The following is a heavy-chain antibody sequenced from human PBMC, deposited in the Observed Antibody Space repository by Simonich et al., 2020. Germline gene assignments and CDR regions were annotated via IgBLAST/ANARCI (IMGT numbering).Heavy chain of an antibody. Sequence: VQLVESGGGLVQPGGSLRLSCAASGFTFSSYWMSWVGQAPGKGLEWVANIKQDGSEKYYVDSVKGRFTISRDNAKNSLYLQMNSLRAEDTAVYYCARDREVYGSGSYYNYWGQGTLVTVSS. CDR1: GFTFSSYW. D-gene: IGHD3-10*01. V-gene: IGHV3-7*01. CDR3: ARDREVYGSGSYYNY. J-gene: IGHJ4*02. CDR2: IKQDGSEK.